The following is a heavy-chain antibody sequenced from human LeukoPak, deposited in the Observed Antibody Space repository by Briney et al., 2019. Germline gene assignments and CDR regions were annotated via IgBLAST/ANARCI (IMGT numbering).Heavy chain of an antibody. Sequence: EASVKVSCKASGYTFTSYAMNWVRQPPGQGLEWMGWINTNTGNPTYAQGFTGRIVFSLGTSVSTAYLQISSLKAEDSAVYYCAKNGLGAVVKTDWGQGTLVTVSA. D-gene: IGHD3-22*01. V-gene: IGHV7-4-1*02. CDR1: GYTFTSYA. CDR2: INTNTGNP. J-gene: IGHJ4*02. CDR3: AKNGLGAVVKTD.